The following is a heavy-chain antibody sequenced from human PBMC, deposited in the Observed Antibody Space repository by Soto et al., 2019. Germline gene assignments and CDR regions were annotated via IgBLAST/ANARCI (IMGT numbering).Heavy chain of an antibody. J-gene: IGHJ4*02. CDR3: AKDWVECSGGSCSPPFDN. Sequence: SLRLSCAASGFTFSSYGMHWVRQAPGKGLEWVAVISYDGSNKYYADSVKGRFTISRDNSKNTLYLQMNSLRAEDTAVYYCAKDWVECSGGSCSPPFDNWGKETLVTVSS. V-gene: IGHV3-30*18. CDR1: GFTFSSYG. D-gene: IGHD2-15*01. CDR2: ISYDGSNK.